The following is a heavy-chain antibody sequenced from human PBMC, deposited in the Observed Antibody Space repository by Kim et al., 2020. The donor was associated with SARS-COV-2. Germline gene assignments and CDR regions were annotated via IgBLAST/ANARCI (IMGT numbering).Heavy chain of an antibody. CDR3: TSLMITFGGVIVLNDFDY. J-gene: IGHJ4*02. Sequence: GRFTISRDDSKNTLYLQMNSLKTEDTAVYYCTSLMITFGGVIVLNDFDYWGQGTLVTVSS. V-gene: IGHV3-15*01. D-gene: IGHD3-16*02.